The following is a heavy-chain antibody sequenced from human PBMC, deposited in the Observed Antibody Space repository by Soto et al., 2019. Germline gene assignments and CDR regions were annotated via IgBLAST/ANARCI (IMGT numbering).Heavy chain of an antibody. J-gene: IGHJ6*02. CDR2: ISSNGGST. D-gene: IGHD2-15*01. CDR3: VKDLPVTCSGGSCYGMDV. Sequence: GGSLRLSCSASGFTFSSYAMHWVRQAPGKGLQYVSSISSNGGSTYYADSVKGRFTISRDNSKNTLYLQMSSLRAEDTALYYCVKDLPVTCSGGSCYGMDVWGQGTTVTVS. V-gene: IGHV3-64D*06. CDR1: GFTFSSYA.